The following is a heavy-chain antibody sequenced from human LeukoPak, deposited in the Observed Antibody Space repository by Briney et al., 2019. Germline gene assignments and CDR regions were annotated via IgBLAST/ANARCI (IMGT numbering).Heavy chain of an antibody. Sequence: NPGGSLGLSCAASGFTFSSYSMNWVRQAPGKGLEWVSSISSSSSYIYYADSVKGRFTISRDNAKNSLYLQMNSLRAEDTAVYYCARGHVVVVAATDYWGQGTLVTVSS. V-gene: IGHV3-21*01. CDR2: ISSSSSYI. D-gene: IGHD2-15*01. CDR1: GFTFSSYS. CDR3: ARGHVVVVAATDY. J-gene: IGHJ4*02.